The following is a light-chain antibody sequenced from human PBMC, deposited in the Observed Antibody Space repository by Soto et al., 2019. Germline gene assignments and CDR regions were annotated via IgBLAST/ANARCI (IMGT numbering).Light chain of an antibody. CDR2: EVS. V-gene: IGLV2-14*01. CDR1: SSDVGGYNY. Sequence: QSALTQPASVSGSPGQSITISCTGTSSDVGGYNYVSWYQQHPGKAPKLMIYEVSNRPSGVSNRFSGSKSGNTASLTISGLQAEDEAEYYCSSYTNSSTLVVFGGGTKVTVL. J-gene: IGLJ2*01. CDR3: SSYTNSSTLVV.